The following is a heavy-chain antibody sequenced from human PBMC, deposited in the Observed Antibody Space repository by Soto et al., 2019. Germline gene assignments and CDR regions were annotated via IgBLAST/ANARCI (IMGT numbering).Heavy chain of an antibody. Sequence: QVHLVQSGAAVKKPGASVKVSFKASGYTFTSYDINWVRQATGQGIEWMGWMNPNSGNTGYAQRFQGRVTMIRNTPIRTAYMVLSSLRDEDTAGYYCARKMTTRGMDVWGQGTTVTVSS. V-gene: IGHV1-8*01. CDR3: ARKMTTRGMDV. D-gene: IGHD1-1*01. J-gene: IGHJ6*02. CDR1: GYTFTSYD. CDR2: MNPNSGNT.